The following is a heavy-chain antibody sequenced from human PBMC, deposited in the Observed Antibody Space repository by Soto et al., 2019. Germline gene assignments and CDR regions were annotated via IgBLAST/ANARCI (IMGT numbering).Heavy chain of an antibody. V-gene: IGHV3-30-3*01. D-gene: IGHD1-26*01. CDR2: ISYDGSNK. CDR3: ARDRSESYSRRYFQH. J-gene: IGHJ1*01. CDR1: GFTFSSYA. Sequence: QVQLVESGGGVVQPGRSLRLSCAASGFTFSSYAMHWVRQAPGKGLEWVAVISYDGSNKYYADSVKGRFTISRDNSKNTLSLHMNSLSAEDTAVYYCARDRSESYSRRYFQHWGQGTLVTFSS.